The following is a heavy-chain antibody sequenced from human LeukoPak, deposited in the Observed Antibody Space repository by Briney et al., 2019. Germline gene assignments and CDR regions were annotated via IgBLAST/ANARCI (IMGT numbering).Heavy chain of an antibody. Sequence: GGSLRLSCAASGFTFDDYGMSWVRQAPGKGLEWVSSISSSSSYIYYADSVKGRFTISRDNAKNSLYLQMNSLRAEDTAVYYCARGPRDDAFDIWGQGTMVTVSS. J-gene: IGHJ3*02. CDR1: GFTFDDYG. CDR3: ARGPRDDAFDI. V-gene: IGHV3-21*01. D-gene: IGHD2-21*02. CDR2: ISSSSSYI.